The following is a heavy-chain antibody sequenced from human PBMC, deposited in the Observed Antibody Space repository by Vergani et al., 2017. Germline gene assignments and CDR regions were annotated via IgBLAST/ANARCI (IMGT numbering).Heavy chain of an antibody. Sequence: EVQLLESGGSLVHPGKSLKLSCVGSGFTFSKSAMSWVRQAPGKGLEWVSAIRSTGSAYYADSVKGRFTVSRDNSKNTVFLQMDGLRDEDTAVYYCVKSLSASGEFWGQGSLVTVSS. CDR3: VKSLSASGEF. D-gene: IGHD3-10*01. J-gene: IGHJ4*02. CDR1: GFTFSKSA. V-gene: IGHV3-23*01. CDR2: IRSTGSA.